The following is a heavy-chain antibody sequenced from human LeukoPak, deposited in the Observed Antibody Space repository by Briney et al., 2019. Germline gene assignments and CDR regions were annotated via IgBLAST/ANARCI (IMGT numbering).Heavy chain of an antibody. CDR1: GFTFSSYW. CDR2: INSDGSST. Sequence: GGSLRLSCAASGFTFSSYWMHWVRQAPGKGLVWVSRINSDGSSTSYADSVKGRFNISRDNAKNTLYLQMNSLRAEDSAVYYCARDTYYYDSSGYYLFDYWRQGTPVTVSS. CDR3: ARDTYYYDSSGYYLFDY. D-gene: IGHD3-22*01. J-gene: IGHJ4*02. V-gene: IGHV3-74*01.